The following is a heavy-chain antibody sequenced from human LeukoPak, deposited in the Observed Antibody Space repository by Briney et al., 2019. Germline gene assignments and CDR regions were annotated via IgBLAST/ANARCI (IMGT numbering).Heavy chain of an antibody. CDR2: IHYSGST. V-gene: IGHV4-59*01. D-gene: IGHD1-26*01. J-gene: IGHJ4*02. CDR3: ARDGVGVTRALDY. Sequence: SETLSLTCSVSGGFISSYYWSWIRQPPGKGLEWIGYIHYSGSTNYNPSLKSRVTISVDTSKNQFSLKLSSVTAADTAVYYCARDGVGVTRALDYWGQGTLVTVSS. CDR1: GGFISSYY.